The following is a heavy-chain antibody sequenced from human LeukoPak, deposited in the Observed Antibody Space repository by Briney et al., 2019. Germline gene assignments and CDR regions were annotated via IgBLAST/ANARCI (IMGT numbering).Heavy chain of an antibody. CDR1: GFTVPDNY. J-gene: IGHJ3*02. CDR3: AREGGYYYDRRDAFDI. D-gene: IGHD3-22*01. CDR2: IYSGGST. Sequence: PGGSLRLSCAASGFTVPDNYMNWVRQSSGKGLEWVSVIYSGGSTYYADSVKGRFTISRDNSKNTLYLQMNSLRAEDTAVYYCAREGGYYYDRRDAFDIWGQGTMVTVSS. V-gene: IGHV3-66*01.